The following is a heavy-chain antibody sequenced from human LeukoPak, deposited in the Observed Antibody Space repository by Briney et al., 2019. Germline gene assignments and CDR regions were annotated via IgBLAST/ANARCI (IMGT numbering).Heavy chain of an antibody. Sequence: ASVKVSCKASGYTFTGYYMHWVRQAPGQGLEWMGWINPNSGGTNYAQKFQGRVTMTRDTSISTAYMELSRLRSDDTAVYYCARGASGPGPKYNFDYWGQGTLVTVSS. J-gene: IGHJ4*02. D-gene: IGHD1-1*01. CDR3: ARGASGPGPKYNFDY. CDR2: INPNSGGT. CDR1: GYTFTGYY. V-gene: IGHV1-2*02.